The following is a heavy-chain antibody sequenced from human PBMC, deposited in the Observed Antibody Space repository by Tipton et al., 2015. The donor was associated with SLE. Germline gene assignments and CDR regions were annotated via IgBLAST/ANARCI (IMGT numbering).Heavy chain of an antibody. CDR1: GGSFSGYY. CDR2: VNHSGST. CDR3: ARIHCSGGSCYFDY. D-gene: IGHD2-15*01. Sequence: TLSLTCTVSGGSFSGYYWSWIRQPPGKGLEWIGEVNHSGSTNYNPSLKSRVTISVDTSKNQFSLKLSSVTAADTAVYYCARIHCSGGSCYFDYWGQGTLVTVSS. V-gene: IGHV4-34*01. J-gene: IGHJ4*02.